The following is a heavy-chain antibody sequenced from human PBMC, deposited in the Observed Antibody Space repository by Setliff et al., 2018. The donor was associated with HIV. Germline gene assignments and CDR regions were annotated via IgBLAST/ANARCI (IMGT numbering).Heavy chain of an antibody. D-gene: IGHD3-22*01. CDR2: IHTSGST. CDR3: ARDRIEVLADSPHDVFDI. J-gene: IGHJ3*02. Sequence: SETLSLTCTVSGDSIGYYYWSWIRQPAGRGLEWMGRIHTSGSTNYNPSLTSRVTLSVDTSKNQFFLKLTSLSAADTAVYYCARDRIEVLADSPHDVFDIWGRGIMVTVSS. V-gene: IGHV4-4*07. CDR1: GDSIGYYY.